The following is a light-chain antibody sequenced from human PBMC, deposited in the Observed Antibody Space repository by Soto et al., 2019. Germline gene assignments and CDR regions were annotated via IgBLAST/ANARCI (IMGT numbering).Light chain of an antibody. Sequence: QSALTQPASVSGSPGQSIAISCTGTSSDVGKYSYVSWFQQYPGNAPKLMIYEVSNRPSGVSNRFSGSKSGNTASLTISGLQGEDDGDWYGGSCAPSSTWVFGGGTKLTVL. CDR2: EVS. V-gene: IGLV2-14*01. J-gene: IGLJ3*02. CDR3: GSCAPSSTWV. CDR1: SSDVGKYSY.